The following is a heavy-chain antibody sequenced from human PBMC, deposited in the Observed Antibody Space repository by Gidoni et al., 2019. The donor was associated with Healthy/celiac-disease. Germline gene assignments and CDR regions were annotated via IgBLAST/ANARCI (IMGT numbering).Heavy chain of an antibody. J-gene: IGHJ4*02. D-gene: IGHD3-22*01. CDR1: GSISSYY. CDR3: ASSGDSSGYYMGYYFDY. Sequence: GSISSYYWSWIRQPPGKGLEWIGYIYSSGSTNYNPSLKSRVTISVDTSKNQFSLKLSSVTAADTAVYYCASSGDSSGYYMGYYFDYWGQGTLVTVSS. CDR2: IYSSGST. V-gene: IGHV4-59*01.